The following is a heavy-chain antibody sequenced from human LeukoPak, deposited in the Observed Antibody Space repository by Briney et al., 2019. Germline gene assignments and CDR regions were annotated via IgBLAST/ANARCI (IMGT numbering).Heavy chain of an antibody. J-gene: IGHJ6*02. V-gene: IGHV6-1*01. D-gene: IGHD6-19*01. CDR2: TYYRSKWYA. Sequence: SQTLSLSYAISGDSVSRNSAALNWIRQSPSKGLEWLGRTYYRSKWYADYAVSLKGRITINADASKNQFSLRLNSVTPDDTAVYYCSGYLSVAGIHFYGMDVWGQGTTVTVSS. CDR3: SGYLSVAGIHFYGMDV. CDR1: GDSVSRNSAA.